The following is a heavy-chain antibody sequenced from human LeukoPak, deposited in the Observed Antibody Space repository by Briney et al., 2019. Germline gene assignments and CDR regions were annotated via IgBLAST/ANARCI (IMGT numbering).Heavy chain of an antibody. J-gene: IGHJ5*02. CDR2: VTSYNGDT. D-gene: IGHD3-9*01. V-gene: IGHV1-18*01. CDR1: GYTFNNYG. Sequence: GASVKVSYKASGYTFNNYGISWVRQAPGQGLEWMGWVTSYNGDTNYAQKFQGRVTMSTDTSTSTAYMELRSLRFDDTAIYYCAKDWHILTGRNCFDPWGQGTLVTVSS. CDR3: AKDWHILTGRNCFDP.